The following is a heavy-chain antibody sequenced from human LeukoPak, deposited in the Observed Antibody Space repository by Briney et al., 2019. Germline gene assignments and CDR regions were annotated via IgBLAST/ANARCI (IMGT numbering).Heavy chain of an antibody. Sequence: PGGSLRLSCVASGFSFSTYGMHWVRQAPGKGLEWVAFTRYDGTYKYYADSVEGRFTISRDNSKSTLYLQMNSLRAEDTAVYFCAKGQSRFDFWGQGTLVAVSS. CDR2: TRYDGTYK. V-gene: IGHV3-30*02. J-gene: IGHJ4*02. CDR3: AKGQSRFDF. CDR1: GFSFSTYG.